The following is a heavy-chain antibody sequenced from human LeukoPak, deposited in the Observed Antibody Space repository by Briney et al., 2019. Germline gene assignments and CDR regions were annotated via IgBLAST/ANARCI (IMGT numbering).Heavy chain of an antibody. V-gene: IGHV3-30-3*01. CDR1: GFTFSSYA. CDR2: ISYDGSNK. D-gene: IGHD2-15*01. CDR3: AREGYCSGGSCDYGMDV. Sequence: GGSLRVSCAASGFTFSSYAMHWVRQAPGKGLEWVAVISYDGSNKYYADSVKGRFTISRDNSKNTLYLQMNSLRAEDTAVYYCAREGYCSGGSCDYGMDVWGQGTTVTVSS. J-gene: IGHJ6*02.